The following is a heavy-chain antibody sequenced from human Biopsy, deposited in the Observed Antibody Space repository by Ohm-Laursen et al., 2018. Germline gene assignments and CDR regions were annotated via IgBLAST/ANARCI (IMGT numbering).Heavy chain of an antibody. CDR1: GFSFTGYY. CDR3: ARVPAYPSIDGYYGLDL. Sequence: PSVKVSCKASGFSFTGYYIHWVRQAPGHGLEWMGWINPNSGNANYAQSFQGRLTVTRDTSISTAYMELTSLTFDDTAIYYCARVPAYPSIDGYYGLDLWGQGTTVTVSS. J-gene: IGHJ6*02. V-gene: IGHV1-2*02. CDR2: INPNSGNA. D-gene: IGHD3-9*01.